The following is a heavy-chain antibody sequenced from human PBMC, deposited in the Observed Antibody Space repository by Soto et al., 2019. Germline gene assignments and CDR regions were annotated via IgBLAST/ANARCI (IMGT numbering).Heavy chain of an antibody. Sequence: PGGSLRLSCAASGFTFSSYSMNWVRQAPGKGLEWVSYISSSSSTIYYADSVKGRFNISRENAKKSLYQQMKSLRDEDTTVFYCARDPKSIVGATARYFDYWGQGTLVTVSS. CDR1: GFTFSSYS. D-gene: IGHD1-26*01. CDR2: ISSSSSTI. J-gene: IGHJ4*02. V-gene: IGHV3-48*02. CDR3: ARDPKSIVGATARYFDY.